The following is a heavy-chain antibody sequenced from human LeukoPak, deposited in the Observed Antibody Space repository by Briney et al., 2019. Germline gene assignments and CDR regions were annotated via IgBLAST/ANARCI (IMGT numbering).Heavy chain of an antibody. CDR1: GFTFSAYG. V-gene: IGHV3-30*18. CDR3: AKTSGYSGYDLGS. Sequence: GGSLRLSCAASGFTFSAYGRHWVRKAQAKGLEGVAVISYDGSNKYYADSVKGRFTISRDNSKNTLYVQMNSLRAEDTAVYYCAKTSGYSGYDLGSWGQGTLVTVSS. CDR2: ISYDGSNK. J-gene: IGHJ4*02. D-gene: IGHD5-12*01.